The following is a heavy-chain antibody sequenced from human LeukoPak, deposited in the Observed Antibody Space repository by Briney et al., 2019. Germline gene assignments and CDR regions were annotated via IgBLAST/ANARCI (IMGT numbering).Heavy chain of an antibody. D-gene: IGHD3-9*01. J-gene: IGHJ4*02. V-gene: IGHV4-39*07. CDR1: GGSISSSSYY. CDR2: IYYSGST. Sequence: SETLSLTCTVSGGSISSSSYYWGWIRQPPGKGLEWTGSIYYSGSTYYNPSLKSRVTISVDTSKNQFSLKLSSVTAADTAVYYCARGRYFDYDYWGQGTLVTVSS. CDR3: ARGRYFDYDY.